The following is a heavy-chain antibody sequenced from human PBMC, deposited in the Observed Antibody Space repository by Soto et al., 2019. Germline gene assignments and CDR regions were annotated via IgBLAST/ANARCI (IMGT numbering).Heavy chain of an antibody. Sequence: EVQLLESGGGLVQPGGSLRLSCAASGFTFSSYAMSWVRQAPGKGLEWVSAISGSGGSTYYADSVKGRFTISRDNSKNTLYLQMNSLRAEDTAVYYCAKDITSYGDYVEDAFDIWGQGTMVTVSS. CDR1: GFTFSSYA. D-gene: IGHD4-17*01. CDR2: ISGSGGST. CDR3: AKDITSYGDYVEDAFDI. J-gene: IGHJ3*02. V-gene: IGHV3-23*01.